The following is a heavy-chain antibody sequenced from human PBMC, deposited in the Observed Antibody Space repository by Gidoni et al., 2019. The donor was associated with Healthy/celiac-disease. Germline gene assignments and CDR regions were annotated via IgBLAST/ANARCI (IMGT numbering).Heavy chain of an antibody. CDR2: IDPSDSYT. CDR3: ARLRRWGDFDY. V-gene: IGHV5-10-1*03. J-gene: IGHJ4*02. Sequence: EVQLVQSGAEVKKPGESRRTSCKGSGYSFTSYWISWVRQMPGNGLEWMGRIDPSDSYTNYSPSFQGHVTVSADKSIRTAYRQWSSLKASDTAMYYCARLRRWGDFDYWVQGTLVTVSS. D-gene: IGHD3-16*01. CDR1: GYSFTSYW.